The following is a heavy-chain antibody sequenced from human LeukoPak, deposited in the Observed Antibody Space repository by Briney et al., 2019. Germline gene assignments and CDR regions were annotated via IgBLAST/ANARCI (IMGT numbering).Heavy chain of an antibody. J-gene: IGHJ6*02. CDR2: ISGSGGST. V-gene: IGHV3-23*01. CDR3: AKDFAAGLMPGYYYYGMDV. D-gene: IGHD6-13*01. CDR1: GFTFSNAW. Sequence: GGSLRLSCAASGFTFSNAWMSWVRQAPGKGLEWVSGISGSGGSTYYADSVKGRFTISRENSKNTLYLQMNGLRAEDTAVCYCAKDFAAGLMPGYYYYGMDVWGQGTTVTVSS.